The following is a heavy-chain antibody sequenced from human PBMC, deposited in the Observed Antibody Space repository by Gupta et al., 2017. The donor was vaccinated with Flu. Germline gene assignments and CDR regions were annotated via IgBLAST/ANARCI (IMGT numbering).Heavy chain of an antibody. CDR3: ARGRYQLHHNS. J-gene: IGHJ4*02. D-gene: IGHD2-2*01. V-gene: IGHV4-34*01. CDR2: INHSGRT. CDR1: GGSFNEYY. Sequence: TCAVYGGSFNEYYWNWIRQPPGKGLEWIGEINHSGRTNYNPSLKSRVTILVDTSKNQFSLNLTSVTAADTAMYYCARGRYQLHHNSWGQGTLVTVSS.